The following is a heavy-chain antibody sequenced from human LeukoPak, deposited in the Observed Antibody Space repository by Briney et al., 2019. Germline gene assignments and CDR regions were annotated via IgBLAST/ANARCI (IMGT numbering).Heavy chain of an antibody. CDR3: ANTILTGAL. V-gene: IGHV3-30*18. Sequence: GRSLRLSCAASGFTFSTYGMHWVRQAPGKGLEWVAVISYDGSNEYYADSVKGRFTISRDNAKNSLYLQMNSLRAEDTAVYYCANTILTGALWGQGTLVTVSS. J-gene: IGHJ4*02. D-gene: IGHD2-2*02. CDR1: GFTFSTYG. CDR2: ISYDGSNE.